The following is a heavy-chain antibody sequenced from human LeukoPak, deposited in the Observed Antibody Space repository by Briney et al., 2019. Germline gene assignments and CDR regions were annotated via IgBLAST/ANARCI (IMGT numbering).Heavy chain of an antibody. D-gene: IGHD3-10*01. CDR3: ARVGVRGVITSFDY. Sequence: SGTLSLTCAVSGDSISSSNWWSWVRQPPGKGLEWIAEIHHSGSTNCNPSLKSRVTISVDKSKNQFSLQLSSVTAADTAVYYCARVGVRGVITSFDYWGQGTLVTVSS. CDR1: GDSISSSNW. V-gene: IGHV4-4*02. CDR2: IHHSGST. J-gene: IGHJ4*02.